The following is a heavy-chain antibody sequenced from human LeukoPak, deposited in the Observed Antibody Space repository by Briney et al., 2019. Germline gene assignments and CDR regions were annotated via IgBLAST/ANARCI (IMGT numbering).Heavy chain of an antibody. V-gene: IGHV3-30-3*01. Sequence: PGRSLRLSCAASGFTFSSYAMHWVRQAPGKGLEWVAVISYDGSNKYYADSVKGRFTISRDNFKDTLYLQMNSLGAEDTAVYYCARVGSWELLNNWFDPWGQGTLLTVSS. D-gene: IGHD1-26*01. CDR1: GFTFSSYA. CDR2: ISYDGSNK. J-gene: IGHJ5*02. CDR3: ARVGSWELLNNWFDP.